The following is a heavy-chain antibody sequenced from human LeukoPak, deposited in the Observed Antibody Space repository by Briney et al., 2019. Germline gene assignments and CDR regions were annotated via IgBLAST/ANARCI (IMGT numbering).Heavy chain of an antibody. CDR2: ISHSGSP. D-gene: IGHD5-24*01. CDR1: GYSISSGFY. Sequence: SETLSLTCAVSGYSISSGFYWGWIRRPPGKGLEWIGSISHSGSPYYNPSLKSRVIISVDTSENQFSLRLSSVTAADTAVYYRARHWGYSEFDYWGQGTLVTVSS. V-gene: IGHV4-38-2*01. J-gene: IGHJ4*02. CDR3: ARHWGYSEFDY.